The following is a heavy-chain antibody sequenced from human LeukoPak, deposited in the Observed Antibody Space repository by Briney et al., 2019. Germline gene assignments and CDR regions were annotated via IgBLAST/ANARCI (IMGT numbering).Heavy chain of an antibody. CDR1: GFTFSSYS. J-gene: IGHJ5*02. D-gene: IGHD1/OR15-1a*01. CDR3: ARYGGNRGFVLGFDP. Sequence: GGSLRLSCAASGFTFSSYSMNWVRQAPGKGLEWVSSISSSSSYIYYADSVKGRFTISRDNAKNSLYLQMNSLRAEDTAVYYCARYGGNRGFVLGFDPWGQGTLVTVSS. CDR2: ISSSSSYI. V-gene: IGHV3-21*01.